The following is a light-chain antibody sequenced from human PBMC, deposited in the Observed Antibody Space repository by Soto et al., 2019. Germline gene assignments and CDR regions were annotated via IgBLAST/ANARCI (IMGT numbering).Light chain of an antibody. J-gene: IGKJ1*01. Sequence: DILMTQSPSSVSASVGDRVTITCRASQGISNCLAWYQQKPGKAPNLLIYAASHLQTGVPSRFSGSGSGTDFSLPTIRRQPEDFATYYWQQANSYSPCTFGQGTKVEIK. V-gene: IGKV1-12*01. CDR1: QGISNC. CDR2: AAS. CDR3: QQANSYSPCT.